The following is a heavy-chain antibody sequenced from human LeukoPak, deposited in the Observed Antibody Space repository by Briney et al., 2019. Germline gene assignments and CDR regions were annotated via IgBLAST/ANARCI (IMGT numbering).Heavy chain of an antibody. CDR3: AKSKSLGLQYFDN. CDR1: GGSISGHY. CDR2: IYYSGTI. D-gene: IGHD1-7*01. V-gene: IGHV4-59*11. J-gene: IGHJ4*02. Sequence: PSETLSLTCTVSGGSISGHYWNWIRQSPEKGPEWIGYIYYSGTINYNPSLKARVTMSIDTSKNQFSLKLSSVTAADTAIYYCAKSKSLGLQYFDNWGQGTLATVSS.